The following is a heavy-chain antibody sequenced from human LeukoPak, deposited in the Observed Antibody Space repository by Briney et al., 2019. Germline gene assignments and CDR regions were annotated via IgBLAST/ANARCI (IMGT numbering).Heavy chain of an antibody. V-gene: IGHV4-34*01. D-gene: IGHD5-18*01. J-gene: IGHJ3*02. CDR3: AREDGTSMDNAFDI. CDR2: INHSGST. Sequence: SETLSLTCAVYGGSFSGYYWSWIRQPPGKGLEWMGEINHSGSTYYNPSLKSRVTISEDPSRNQFSLKLSSVTAADTAVYYCAREDGTSMDNAFDIWGQGTMVTVSS. CDR1: GGSFSGYY.